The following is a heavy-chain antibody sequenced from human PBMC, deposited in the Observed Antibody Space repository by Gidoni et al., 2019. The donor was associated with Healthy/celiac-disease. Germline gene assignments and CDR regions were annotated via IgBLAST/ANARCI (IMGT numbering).Heavy chain of an antibody. CDR3: ASQGYYYDSSGYSNHWYFDL. Sequence: EVQLVEYGGGLVQPGGSLRLSCAASGFTFSSYEMNWVRQAPGKGLEWVSYISSSGSTIYYADSVKGRFTISRDNAKNSLYLQMNSLRAEDTAVYYCASQGYYYDSSGYSNHWYFDLWGRGTLVTVSS. CDR2: ISSSGSTI. V-gene: IGHV3-48*03. J-gene: IGHJ2*01. CDR1: GFTFSSYE. D-gene: IGHD3-22*01.